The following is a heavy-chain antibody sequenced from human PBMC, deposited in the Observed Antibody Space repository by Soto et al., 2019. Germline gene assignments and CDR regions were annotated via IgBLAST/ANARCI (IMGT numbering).Heavy chain of an antibody. CDR3: ARGEGSSGYSAYYYYGMDV. V-gene: IGHV3-48*03. CDR1: GFTFSSYE. D-gene: IGHD3-22*01. Sequence: GGSLRLSCAASGFTFSSYEMNWVRQAPGKGLEWVSYISSSGSTIYYADSVKGRFTISRDNAKNSLYLQMNSLRAEDTAVYYCARGEGSSGYSAYYYYGMDVWGQGTTVTVSS. J-gene: IGHJ6*02. CDR2: ISSSGSTI.